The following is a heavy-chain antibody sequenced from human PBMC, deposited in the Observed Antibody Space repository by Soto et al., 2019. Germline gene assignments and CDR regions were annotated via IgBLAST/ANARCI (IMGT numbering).Heavy chain of an antibody. CDR3: ARGQSSLLLDC. J-gene: IGHJ4*02. V-gene: IGHV4-34*01. CDR1: GGSFSGYY. Sequence: QVQLQQWGAGLLKPSETLSLTCAVYGGSFSGYYWSWIRQPPGKGLEWIGEINHSGSTNYNPSLKSRVSISVDTSKNQFPLKLSSVSAAGTAVYYCARGQSSLLLDCWGQGILVTVSS. CDR2: INHSGST. D-gene: IGHD2-8*02.